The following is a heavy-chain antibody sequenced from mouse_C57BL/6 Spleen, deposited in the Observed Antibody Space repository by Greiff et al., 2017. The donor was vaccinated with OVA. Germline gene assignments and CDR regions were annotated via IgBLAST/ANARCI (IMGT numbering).Heavy chain of an antibody. CDR3: VRHDGNYVEFAY. Sequence: EVQVVESGGGLVQPKGSLKLSCAASGFSFNTYAMNWVRQAPGKGLEWVARIRSKSNNYATYYADSVKDRFTISRDDSESMLYLQMNNLKTEDTAMYYCVRHDGNYVEFAYWGQGTLVTVSA. J-gene: IGHJ3*01. D-gene: IGHD2-1*01. CDR2: IRSKSNNYAT. CDR1: GFSFNTYA. V-gene: IGHV10-1*01.